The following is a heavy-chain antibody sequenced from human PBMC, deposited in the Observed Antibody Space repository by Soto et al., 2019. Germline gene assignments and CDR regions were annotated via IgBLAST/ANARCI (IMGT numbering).Heavy chain of an antibody. CDR3: ARTVTTLLDYYYYYGMDV. J-gene: IGHJ6*02. D-gene: IGHD4-4*01. CDR2: IIPIFGTA. CDR1: GGTFSSYA. V-gene: IGHV1-69*13. Sequence: GASVKVSCKASGGTFSSYAISWVRQAPGQGLEWMGGIIPIFGTANYAQKFQGRVTITADESTSTAYMELSSLRSEDTAVYYCARTVTTLLDYYYYYGMDVWGQGTTVTSP.